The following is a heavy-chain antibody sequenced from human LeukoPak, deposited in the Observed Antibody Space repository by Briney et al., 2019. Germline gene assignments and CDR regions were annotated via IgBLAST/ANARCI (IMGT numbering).Heavy chain of an antibody. CDR2: IYHSGST. D-gene: IGHD1-14*01. Sequence: SETLSLTCTVSGYSISSGYYWGWIRQPPGKGLEWIGSIYHSGSTYYNPSLKSRVTISVDTSKNQFSLKLSSVTAADTAVYYCARRGGDFHTGIVFDNWGQGSLVTVSS. CDR3: ARRGGDFHTGIVFDN. J-gene: IGHJ4*02. V-gene: IGHV4-38-2*02. CDR1: GYSISSGYY.